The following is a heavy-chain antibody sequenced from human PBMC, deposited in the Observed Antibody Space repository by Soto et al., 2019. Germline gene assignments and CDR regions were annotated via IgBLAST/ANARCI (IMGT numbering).Heavy chain of an antibody. CDR3: TKGQSRNLNHGDNYYSGMDL. D-gene: IGHD3-3*01. CDR1: GFPFDLYL. Sequence: EVQLLESGGGWMQPGGSLTLSCSASGFPFDLYLMHWVRQVPGKELEWVSLINHTSGYAYYTDSVKGRFTISRDNSKNTLYLPMNSVRGEDTAFYYCTKGQSRNLNHGDNYYSGMDLWAPGTPVTVSS. CDR2: INHTSGYA. V-gene: IGHV3-23*05. J-gene: IGHJ6*02.